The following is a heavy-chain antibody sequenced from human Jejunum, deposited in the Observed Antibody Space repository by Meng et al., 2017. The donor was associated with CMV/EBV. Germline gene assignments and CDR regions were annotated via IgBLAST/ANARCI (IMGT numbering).Heavy chain of an antibody. J-gene: IGHJ4*02. Sequence: QVQLWEAGSEVKKPWGPLKLSCKASGYTFTSCAIQWGRRAPRQRREWMGGNNGGNGKTKYSQKFQGRVTITRDTSASTAYMELSSLRSEDTAVYYCARDVVVPAALAVRIDYWGQGTLVTVSS. V-gene: IGHV1-3*01. CDR3: ARDVVVPAALAVRIDY. D-gene: IGHD2-2*01. CDR2: NNGGNGKT. CDR1: GYTFTSCA.